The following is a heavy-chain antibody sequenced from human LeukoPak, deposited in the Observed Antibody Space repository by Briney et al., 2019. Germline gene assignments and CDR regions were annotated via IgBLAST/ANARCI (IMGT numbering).Heavy chain of an antibody. Sequence: PGGSLRLSCAASGFTFSSYAMHWVRQAPGKGLEWVAVISYDGSNKYYADSVKGRFTISRDNSKNTLYLQMNSLRAEGTAVYYCARDGYDSSGYPAGGLFDYWGQGTLITVSS. CDR2: ISYDGSNK. CDR3: ARDGYDSSGYPAGGLFDY. J-gene: IGHJ4*02. CDR1: GFTFSSYA. D-gene: IGHD3-22*01. V-gene: IGHV3-30*04.